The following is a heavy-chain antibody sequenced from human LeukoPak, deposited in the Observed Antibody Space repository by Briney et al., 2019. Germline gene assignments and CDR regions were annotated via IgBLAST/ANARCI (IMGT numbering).Heavy chain of an antibody. V-gene: IGHV3-21*01. Sequence: GGSLRLSCAVSGFTFSSYSMNWVRQAPGKGLEWVSFISSSDSYIYYADSVKGRFTISRDNAKNSLYLQMNSLRAEDTAVYYCARDQNYYDILTGYYNVFDYWGQGTLVTVSS. J-gene: IGHJ4*02. D-gene: IGHD3-9*01. CDR1: GFTFSSYS. CDR3: ARDQNYYDILTGYYNVFDY. CDR2: ISSSDSYI.